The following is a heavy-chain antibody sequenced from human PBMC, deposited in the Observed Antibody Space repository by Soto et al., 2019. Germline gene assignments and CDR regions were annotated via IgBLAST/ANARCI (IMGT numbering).Heavy chain of an antibody. CDR3: ARQRTSVVTQAYFDV. V-gene: IGHV4-39*01. J-gene: IGHJ4*02. Sequence: SETLSLTCTVTGDSIISRSYCCCGIRQPPWKGLELIGSIYYSGSTYNNPSLRSRVSMSIDTSKDQFSLKLKSVTAADTALYFCARQRTSVVTQAYFDVWGPGSLVTSPQ. CDR2: IYYSGST. CDR1: GDSIISRSYC. D-gene: IGHD2-21*02.